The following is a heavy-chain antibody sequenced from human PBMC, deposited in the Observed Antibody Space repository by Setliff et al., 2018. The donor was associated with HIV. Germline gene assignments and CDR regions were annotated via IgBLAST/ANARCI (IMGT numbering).Heavy chain of an antibody. CDR2: THYSGSS. CDR1: GGFISNHY. J-gene: IGHJ2*01. Sequence: SETLSLTCTISGGFISNHYWDWIRQPPGKGLEWIGSTHYSGSSYYSPSLKSRVTISLDTSKNQFSLKLSSMTAADTAVYYCARDVGLCGVDCWPYFYFDLWGRGNLVTVSS. D-gene: IGHD2-21*02. V-gene: IGHV4-59*11. CDR3: ARDVGLCGVDCWPYFYFDL.